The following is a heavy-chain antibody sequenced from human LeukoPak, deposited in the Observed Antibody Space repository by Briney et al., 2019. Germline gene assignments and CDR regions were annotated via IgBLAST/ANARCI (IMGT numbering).Heavy chain of an antibody. D-gene: IGHD6-13*01. J-gene: IGHJ5*01. CDR2: IWYDGSNK. CDR1: GFTFSSYG. CDR3: ARAQGLSSSWYLNWFDS. Sequence: PGGSLRLSCAASGFTFSSYGMHWVRQAPGKGLEWVAVIWYDGSNKYYADSAKGRFTISRDNSKNTLYLQMNSLRAEDTAVYYCARAQGLSSSWYLNWFDSWGQGTLVTASS. V-gene: IGHV3-33*01.